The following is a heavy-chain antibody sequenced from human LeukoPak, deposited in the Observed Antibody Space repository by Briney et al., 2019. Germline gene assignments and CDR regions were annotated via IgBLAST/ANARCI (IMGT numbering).Heavy chain of an antibody. Sequence: PSETLSLTCTVSGGSISSSSYYWGWIRQPPGKGLEWIGSIYYSGSTYYNPSLKSRVTISVDTSKNQFSLKLSSVTAADTAVYYCARASGAAGTLIDYWGQGTLVTVSS. J-gene: IGHJ4*02. D-gene: IGHD6-13*01. CDR1: GGSISSSSYY. CDR3: ARASGAAGTLIDY. V-gene: IGHV4-39*07. CDR2: IYYSGST.